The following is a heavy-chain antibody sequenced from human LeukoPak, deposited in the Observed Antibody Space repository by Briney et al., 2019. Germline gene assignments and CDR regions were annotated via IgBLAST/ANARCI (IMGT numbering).Heavy chain of an antibody. CDR1: GYTFSSYG. CDR2: ISAYNGNT. J-gene: IGHJ4*02. Sequence: ASVKVSCKASGYTFSSYGISWVRQAPGQGLEWMGWISAYNGNTDYAQKLQGRVTMTTDTSTSTAYMELRSLRSDDTAVYYCARVTQTDYDFDYWGQGTLVTVSS. V-gene: IGHV1-18*01. D-gene: IGHD4-17*01. CDR3: ARVTQTDYDFDY.